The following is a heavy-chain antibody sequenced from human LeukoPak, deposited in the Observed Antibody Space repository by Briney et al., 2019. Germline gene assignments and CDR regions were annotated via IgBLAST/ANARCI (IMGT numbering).Heavy chain of an antibody. CDR3: AKLLRYCSSTSCYAAPLGMDV. J-gene: IGHJ6*02. D-gene: IGHD2-2*01. CDR1: GFTFSSYA. CDR2: ISGSGGST. V-gene: IGHV3-23*01. Sequence: QSGGSLRLSCAASGFTFSSYAMSWVRQAPGKGLEWVSAISGSGGSTYYADSVKGRFTISRDNSKNTLYLQMNSLRAEDTAVYYCAKLLRYCSSTSCYAAPLGMDVWGQGTTVTVSS.